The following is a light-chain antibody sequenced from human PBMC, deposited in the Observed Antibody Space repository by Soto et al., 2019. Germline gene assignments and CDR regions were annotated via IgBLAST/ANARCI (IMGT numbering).Light chain of an antibody. CDR2: GAS. CDR3: QKYSSVPV. Sequence: EIVMTQSPATLSVSPGERATLSCRASQSVSSNLAWYQQKPGQAPRLLIYGASTRATGIPARFSGSGSGTEFTLTINGLQPEDVATYSCQKYSSVPVFGPGTKVEIK. V-gene: IGKV3-15*01. CDR1: QSVSSN. J-gene: IGKJ3*01.